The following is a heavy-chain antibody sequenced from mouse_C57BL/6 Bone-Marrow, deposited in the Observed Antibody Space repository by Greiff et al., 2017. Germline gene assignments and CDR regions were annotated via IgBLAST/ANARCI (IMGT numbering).Heavy chain of an antibody. D-gene: IGHD4-1*01. CDR3: ARSGPLGRSFDY. Sequence: VQLQQSGAELVKPGASVKMSCKASGYTFTSYWITWVKQRPGQGLEWIGDIYPTSGRTNYTEKFKSKAILTVDTSSNTAYMQLSSLTSEDSAVFYCARSGPLGRSFDYWGQGTTLTVSS. V-gene: IGHV1-55*01. J-gene: IGHJ2*01. CDR1: GYTFTSYW. CDR2: IYPTSGRT.